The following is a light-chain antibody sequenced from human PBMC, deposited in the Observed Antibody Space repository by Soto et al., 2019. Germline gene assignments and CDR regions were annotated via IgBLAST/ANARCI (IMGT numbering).Light chain of an antibody. CDR2: GAS. Sequence: EIVMTQSPATLSVSPGERATLSCRASQTVSSNLAWYQQKPGQAPRLLIYGASTRATGIPARFSGSGSGTEFTLTVGSLQSEDFAVYYCQQYNNWPSYTFRQGTKLEIK. CDR1: QTVSSN. V-gene: IGKV3-15*01. J-gene: IGKJ2*01. CDR3: QQYNNWPSYT.